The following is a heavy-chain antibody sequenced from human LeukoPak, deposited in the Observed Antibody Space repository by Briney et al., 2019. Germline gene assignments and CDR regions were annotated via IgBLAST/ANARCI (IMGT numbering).Heavy chain of an antibody. Sequence: ASVKVSCKASGYTFTSYGISWVRQAPGQGLEWMGWISAYNGNTNYAQKLQGRVTMTTDTSTSTAYMELRSLRSDDTAVYYCARDSLWFGEVSDAFDIWGQETMVTVSS. D-gene: IGHD3-10*01. CDR1: GYTFTSYG. CDR3: ARDSLWFGEVSDAFDI. CDR2: ISAYNGNT. V-gene: IGHV1-18*01. J-gene: IGHJ3*02.